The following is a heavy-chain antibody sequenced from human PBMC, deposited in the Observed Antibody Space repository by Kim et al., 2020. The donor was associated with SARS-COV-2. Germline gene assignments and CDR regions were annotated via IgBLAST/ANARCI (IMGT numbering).Heavy chain of an antibody. CDR3: ARDWVIVAAGNEYYYYGMEV. CDR1: GGSISSYY. CDR2: IYYSGST. J-gene: IGHJ6*04. D-gene: IGHD6-13*01. Sequence: SETLSLTCTVSGGSISSYYWSWIRQPPGKGLEWIGYIYYSGSTNYNPSLKSRVTISVDTSKNQITLKLSPVTAADTAVYYCARDWVIVAAGNEYYYYGMEVWGEGTAVTVSS. V-gene: IGHV4-59*01.